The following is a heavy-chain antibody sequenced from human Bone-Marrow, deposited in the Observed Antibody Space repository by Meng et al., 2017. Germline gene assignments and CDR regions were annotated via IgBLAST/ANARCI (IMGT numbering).Heavy chain of an antibody. CDR1: AYAFDSYG. CDR2: FVNYTDT. D-gene: IGHD3-10*01. Sequence: QVHRQQSRAEVKNPGALARISCQASAYAFDSYGIRWWRQAPGQGVEWMGWFVNYTDTYPEQTFQDRVTMTTDTHTNTVFMELRSLTSADTAVYYCVRGTPGRSYCDYWGQGTLVTVSS. V-gene: IGHV1-18*01. J-gene: IGHJ4*02. CDR3: VRGTPGRSYCDY.